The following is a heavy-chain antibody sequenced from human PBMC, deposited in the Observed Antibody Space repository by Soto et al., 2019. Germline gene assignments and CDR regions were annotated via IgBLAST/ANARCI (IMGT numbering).Heavy chain of an antibody. CDR3: AKRDYYSSGSYPGMDV. V-gene: IGHV3-30*18. J-gene: IGHJ6*02. Sequence: QVQLVESGGGVVQPGRSLRLSCAASGFTFSSYGMHWVRQAPGKGLEWVAVISYDGSNKYYADSVKGRFTISRDNSKNTLYLQMNSLRAEDTAVYYCAKRDYYSSGSYPGMDVWGQGTTVTVSS. CDR1: GFTFSSYG. D-gene: IGHD3-10*01. CDR2: ISYDGSNK.